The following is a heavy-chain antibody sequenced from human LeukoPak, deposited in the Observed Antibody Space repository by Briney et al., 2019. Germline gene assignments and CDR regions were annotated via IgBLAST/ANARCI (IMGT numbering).Heavy chain of an antibody. CDR3: ARQYNSYALGASYFDF. V-gene: IGHV5-51*01. J-gene: IGHJ4*02. CDR1: GYNFANYG. Sequence: GESLRISCTISGYNFANYGIGWVRQMPGKGLEWLGIINLDDSETRYSPPFQGRVTMSADKSVTTAYLKLTSVKAFDTAMYYCARQYNSYALGASYFDFWGQGTLVTVSS. CDR2: INLDDSET. D-gene: IGHD3-16*01.